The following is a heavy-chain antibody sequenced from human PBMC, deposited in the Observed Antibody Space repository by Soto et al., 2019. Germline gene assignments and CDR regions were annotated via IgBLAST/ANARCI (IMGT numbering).Heavy chain of an antibody. D-gene: IGHD2-15*01. CDR1: GFTFRSYW. CDR2: IKQDGSEK. J-gene: IGHJ6*02. Sequence: GGTLRLSCAVSGFTFRSYWLSWVRKAPGKGLEWLDNIKQDGSEKYYVDSVMDRFTNSRDNAKNSLYLQMNSTRTEESALYYCAKDMDLYCSVGICQGEDYYCIDVWGQGTTVTVSS. V-gene: IGHV3-7*03. CDR3: AKDMDLYCSVGICQGEDYYCIDV.